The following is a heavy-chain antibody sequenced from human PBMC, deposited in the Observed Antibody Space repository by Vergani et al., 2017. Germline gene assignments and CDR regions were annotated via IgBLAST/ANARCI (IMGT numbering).Heavy chain of an antibody. CDR1: GYTFTGYY. CDR2: INPNSGGT. V-gene: IGHV1-2*04. J-gene: IGHJ6*02. Sequence: QVQLVQSGAEVKKPGASVKVSCKASGYTFTGYYMHWVRQAPGQGLEWMGWINPNSGGTNYAQKFQGWVTMTRDTSISTAYMELSRLRSDDTAVYYCARDLPNYDFWSSSGMDVWGQGTTVTVSS. CDR3: ARDLPNYDFWSSSGMDV. D-gene: IGHD3-3*01.